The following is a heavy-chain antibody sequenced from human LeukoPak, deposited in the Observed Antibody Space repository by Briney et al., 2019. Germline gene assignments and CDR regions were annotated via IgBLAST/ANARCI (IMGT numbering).Heavy chain of an antibody. CDR2: IYTSGST. D-gene: IGHD3-22*01. V-gene: IGHV4-4*07. CDR3: ARDRYYYDSSDPNWFDP. J-gene: IGHJ5*02. Sequence: SETLSLTCTVSGGPNSSYYWSWIRQPAGKGLEWIGRIYTSGSTNYNPSLKSRVTMSVDTSKNQFSLKLSSVTAADTAVYYCARDRYYYDSSDPNWFDPWGQGTLVTVSS. CDR1: GGPNSSYY.